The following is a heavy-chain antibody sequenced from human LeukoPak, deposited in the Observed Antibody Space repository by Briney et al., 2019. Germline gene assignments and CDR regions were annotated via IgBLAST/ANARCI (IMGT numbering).Heavy chain of an antibody. D-gene: IGHD3-10*01. CDR3: ASTLVRGVIAPFDY. CDR1: GGSISSYY. CDR2: IFTSGST. J-gene: IGHJ4*02. V-gene: IGHV4-4*07. Sequence: SETLSLTCTVSGGSISSYYWSWIRQPAGKGLEWIGRIFTSGSTDYNPSLTSRVTMSVDASKNQFSLKLSSVTAADTAVYYCASTLVRGVIAPFDYWGQGTLVIVSS.